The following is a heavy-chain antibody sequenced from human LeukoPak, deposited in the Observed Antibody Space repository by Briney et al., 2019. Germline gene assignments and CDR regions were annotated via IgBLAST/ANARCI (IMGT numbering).Heavy chain of an antibody. CDR3: ARHWGSGTDDYYGMDV. CDR1: GGSISSYY. V-gene: IGHV4-59*08. J-gene: IGHJ6*02. Sequence: PSETLSLTCTVSGGSISSYYWSWIRQPPGKGLEWIGYIYYSGSTNYNPSLKSRVTISVDTSKNQFSLKLSSVTAADTAEYYCARHWGSGTDDYYGMDVWGQGTTVTVSS. D-gene: IGHD3-16*01. CDR2: IYYSGST.